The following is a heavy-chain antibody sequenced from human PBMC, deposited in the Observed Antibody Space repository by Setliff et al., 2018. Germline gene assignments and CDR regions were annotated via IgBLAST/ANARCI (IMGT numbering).Heavy chain of an antibody. D-gene: IGHD5-18*01. Sequence: PGESLKISCKASEYSFTTYWIGWVRHMPGKGLEWMGIIYPGDSDTRYSPSFQGQVTISADKSINTAYLQWSSLKASDTAMYYCARRNTAMVYGFDIWGQGTMVTVSS. CDR3: ARRNTAMVYGFDI. CDR2: IYPGDSDT. CDR1: EYSFTTYW. J-gene: IGHJ3*02. V-gene: IGHV5-51*01.